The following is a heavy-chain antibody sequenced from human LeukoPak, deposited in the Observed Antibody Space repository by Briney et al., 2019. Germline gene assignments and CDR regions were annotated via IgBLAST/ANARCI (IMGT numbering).Heavy chain of an antibody. J-gene: IGHJ4*02. CDR3: AKGLNLMVRGVYFDY. CDR2: ISGSGGTT. D-gene: IGHD3-10*01. Sequence: GGSLRLSCAVSGFTFSSYAMSWVRQAPGKGLEWVSGISGSGGTTYYADSVKGRFTIFRDNSKNTLYLQMNSLRAEDTAVYYCAKGLNLMVRGVYFDYWGQGTLVTVSS. CDR1: GFTFSSYA. V-gene: IGHV3-23*01.